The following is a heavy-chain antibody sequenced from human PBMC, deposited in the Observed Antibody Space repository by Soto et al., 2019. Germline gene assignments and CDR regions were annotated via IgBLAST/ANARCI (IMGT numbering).Heavy chain of an antibody. J-gene: IGHJ6*02. CDR3: ARVVILGPTASTHYYYQIEV. V-gene: IGHV1-69*01. Sequence: QVQLVQSGAEVRKPGSSVTVSCKASGGTVSNYAISWVRQAPGQGLEWMGGIIPIVGTGSYAQKFQGRVTITADEPTTTAYMELNSRRFEDTAVSYCARVVILGPTASTHYYYQIEVWGPGTTVTVSS. CDR2: IIPIVGTG. CDR1: GGTVSNYA. D-gene: IGHD2-21*01.